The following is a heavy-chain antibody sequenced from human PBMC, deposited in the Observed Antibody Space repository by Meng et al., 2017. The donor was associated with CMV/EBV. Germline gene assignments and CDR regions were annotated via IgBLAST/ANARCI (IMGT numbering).Heavy chain of an antibody. V-gene: IGHV1-46*01. CDR1: GSTFTSFL. CDR2: INPSGGST. D-gene: IGHD6-13*01. CDR3: ARARSRKGSSYIAAAGPQMDY. Sequence: QVQVVQVGGWGTEPGASSKVSCKDSGSTFTSFLRAWVRQAPGKGLEWMGIINPSGGSTSYAKKFQGRVTMTRDTSTSTVYMELSSLRSEDTAVYYCARARSRKGSSYIAAAGPQMDYWGQGTLVTVSS. J-gene: IGHJ4*02.